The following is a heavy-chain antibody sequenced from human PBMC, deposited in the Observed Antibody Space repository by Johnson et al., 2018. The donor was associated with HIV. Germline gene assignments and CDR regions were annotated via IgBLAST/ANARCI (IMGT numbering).Heavy chain of an antibody. V-gene: IGHV3-48*03. CDR2: ISSSGSTI. CDR1: GFTFDNYG. Sequence: VQLVESGGGVVRPGGSLRLSCVVSGFTFDNYGMTRVRQAPGKGLEWVSYISSSGSTIYYADSVMGRFTISRDNAKNSLYLQMNTLRAEDTAVYYCARRRRDGDTFDIWGRGTMVTVSS. CDR3: ARRRRDGDTFDI. J-gene: IGHJ3*02. D-gene: IGHD5-24*01.